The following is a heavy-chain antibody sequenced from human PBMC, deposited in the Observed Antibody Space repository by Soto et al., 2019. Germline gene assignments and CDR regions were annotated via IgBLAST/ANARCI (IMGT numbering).Heavy chain of an antibody. J-gene: IGHJ4*02. V-gene: IGHV1-69*13. CDR3: AGQSYESRGYYYAY. Sequence: SVKVSCKASGYTFTSYGISWVRQAPGQGLEWMGGIIPIFGTANYAQKFQGRVTITADESKSHLSLKLSSVTAADTAVYYCAGQSYESRGYYYAYWGQGTLVTVSS. CDR2: IIPIFGTA. CDR1: GYTFTSYG. D-gene: IGHD3-22*01.